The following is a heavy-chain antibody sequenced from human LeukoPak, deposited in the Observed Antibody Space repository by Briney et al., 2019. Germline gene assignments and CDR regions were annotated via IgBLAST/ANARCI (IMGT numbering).Heavy chain of an antibody. CDR1: GFTFSNYW. V-gene: IGHV3-74*01. D-gene: IGHD7-27*01. CDR3: ATSLGPLTEY. J-gene: IGHJ4*02. CDR2: INSGGSGT. Sequence: GGSLRLSCAASGFTFSNYWMHWVRQAPGKGLVWVSRINSGGSGTSYAASVEGRFTISRDNAKNTLYLQMNSLRVEDTAVYYCATSLGPLTEYWGQGTLVTVSS.